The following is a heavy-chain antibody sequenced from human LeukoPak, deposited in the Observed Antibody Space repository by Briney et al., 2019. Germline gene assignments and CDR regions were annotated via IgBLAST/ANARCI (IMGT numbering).Heavy chain of an antibody. Sequence: SETLSLTCNVSGGSISSSRYHWGWIRQPPGKGLEWIGSIYYSGSTYYNPSLKSRVTISVDTSKNQFSLKLSSVTAADTAVYYCATHVAAATYFDYWGQGTLVTVSS. CDR1: GGSISSSRYH. V-gene: IGHV4-39*01. CDR3: ATHVAAATYFDY. D-gene: IGHD6-13*01. J-gene: IGHJ4*02. CDR2: IYYSGST.